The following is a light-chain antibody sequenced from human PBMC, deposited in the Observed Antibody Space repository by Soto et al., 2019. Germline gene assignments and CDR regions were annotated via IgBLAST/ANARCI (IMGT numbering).Light chain of an antibody. J-gene: IGKJ1*01. CDR3: QQYHIHRT. CDR1: ESISMW. V-gene: IGKV1-5*01. CDR2: DVS. Sequence: EIVMTHPPAYLSASLTDTVTSTFRASESISMWWAGYQQNPGKAPKILMYDVSSLESRVPSRFSGTGSGTEFTLTISSLQSDDFATYYCQQYHIHRTFGEGTKVDIK.